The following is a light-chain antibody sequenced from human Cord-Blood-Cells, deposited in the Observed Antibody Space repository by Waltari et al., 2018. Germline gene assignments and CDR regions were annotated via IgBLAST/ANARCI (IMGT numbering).Light chain of an antibody. J-gene: IGKJ2*01. CDR1: QSVSSN. V-gene: IGKV3-15*01. Sequence: EIVMTQSPATLSVSPGERATLSCRASQSVSSNLAWYQQKPCQAPRLLIYGASTRATGIPARFSGSVSGTEFTLTISSLQSEDFAVYYCQQYNNLPPFPGMYTFGQGTKLEIK. CDR3: QQYNNLPPFPGMYT. CDR2: GAS.